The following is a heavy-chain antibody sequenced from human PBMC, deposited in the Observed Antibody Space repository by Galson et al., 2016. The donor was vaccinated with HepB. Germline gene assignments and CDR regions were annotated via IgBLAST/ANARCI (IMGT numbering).Heavy chain of an antibody. CDR2: INHSGST. Sequence: SETLSLTCAVYGGSFGGYYWSWIRQSPGKGLEWIGEINHSGSTNYNPSLNNQVTISVFASRNQFSLKMNAVTAADTAVYYCARVMTTVRRRFGRTLTSYAMDVWGQGTTVTVSS. CDR3: ARVMTTVRRRFGRTLTSYAMDV. J-gene: IGHJ6*02. CDR1: GGSFGGYY. D-gene: IGHD4-11*01. V-gene: IGHV4-34*01.